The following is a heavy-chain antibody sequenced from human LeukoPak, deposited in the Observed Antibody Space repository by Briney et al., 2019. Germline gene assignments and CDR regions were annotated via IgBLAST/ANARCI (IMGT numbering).Heavy chain of an antibody. Sequence: SETLSLTCTVSGGSISSSSYYWGWIRQPPGKGLEWIGSIYYSGSTYYNPSLKSRVTISVDTSKNQFSLKLSSVTAADTAVYYCARDIESGSPYSVYDSSYYWGQGTLVTVSS. V-gene: IGHV4-39*07. CDR1: GGSISSSSYY. D-gene: IGHD3-22*01. CDR2: IYYSGST. J-gene: IGHJ4*02. CDR3: ARDIESGSPYSVYDSSYY.